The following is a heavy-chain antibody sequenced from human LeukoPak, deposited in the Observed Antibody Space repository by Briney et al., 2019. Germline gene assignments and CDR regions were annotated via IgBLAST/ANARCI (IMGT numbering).Heavy chain of an antibody. CDR3: AKDRRYYDFWSGYYTSTGMDV. V-gene: IGHV3-9*01. CDR1: GFTFDDYA. D-gene: IGHD3-3*01. Sequence: GRSLRLSCAASGFTFDDYAMHWVRQAPGKGLEWVSGISWNSGSIGYADSVKGRFTISGDNAKNSLYLQMNSLRAEDTALYYCAKDRRYYDFWSGYYTSTGMDVWGQGTTVTVSS. CDR2: ISWNSGSI. J-gene: IGHJ6*02.